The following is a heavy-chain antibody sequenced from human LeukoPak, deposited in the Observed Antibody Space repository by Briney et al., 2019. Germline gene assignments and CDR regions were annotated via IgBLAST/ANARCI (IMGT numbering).Heavy chain of an antibody. V-gene: IGHV4-39*01. CDR2: IYYSGST. Sequence: SETLSLTCTVSGGSISSSSYYWGWIRQPPGKGLEWIGSIYYSGSTYYNPSLKSRVTISVDTSKNQFSLKLSSVTAADTAVYYCARRVGYHSFDYWGQGTLVTVSS. CDR3: ARRVGYHSFDY. J-gene: IGHJ4*02. CDR1: GGSISSSSYY. D-gene: IGHD1-26*01.